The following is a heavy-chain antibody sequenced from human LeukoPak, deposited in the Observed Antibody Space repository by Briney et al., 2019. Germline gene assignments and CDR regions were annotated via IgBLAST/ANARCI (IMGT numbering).Heavy chain of an antibody. Sequence: PGGSLRLSCAASGFTFSSYSMNWVRQAPGKGLEWVSYISSSSSTIYCADSVKGRFTISRDNAKNSLYLQMNSLRAEDTAVYYCARDHDLPYYDILTGLYYYYGMDVWGQGTTVTVSS. CDR1: GFTFSSYS. D-gene: IGHD3-9*01. V-gene: IGHV3-48*01. CDR2: ISSSSSTI. J-gene: IGHJ6*02. CDR3: ARDHDLPYYDILTGLYYYYGMDV.